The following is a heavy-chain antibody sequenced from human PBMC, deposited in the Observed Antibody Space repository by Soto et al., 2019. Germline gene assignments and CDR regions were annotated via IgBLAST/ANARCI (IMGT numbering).Heavy chain of an antibody. CDR3: ARDRGLGAHIWVDP. V-gene: IGHV4-59*01. Sequence: AETLSLTCTVSGGSISSYYWSWIRQPPGKGLEWIGYIYYSGSTNYNPSLKSRVTISVDTYKIQYSLMLSFVTAADTAVYYCARDRGLGAHIWVDPWGQVTLVTVSS. D-gene: IGHD1-26*01. J-gene: IGHJ5*02. CDR1: GGSISSYY. CDR2: IYYSGST.